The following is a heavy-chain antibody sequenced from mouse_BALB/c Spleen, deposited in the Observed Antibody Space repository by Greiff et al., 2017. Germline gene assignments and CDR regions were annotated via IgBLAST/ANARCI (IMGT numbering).Heavy chain of an antibody. CDR3: ARHYYDYETPWFAY. V-gene: IGHV5-6*01. J-gene: IGHJ3*01. CDR2: ISSGGSYT. D-gene: IGHD2-4*01. CDR1: GFTFSSYG. Sequence: EVQLVESGGDLVKPGGSLKLSCAASGFTFSSYGMSWVRQTPDKRLEWVATISSGGSYTYYPDSVKGRFTISRDNAKNTLYLQMSSLKSEDTAMYYCARHYYDYETPWFAYWGQGTLVTVSA.